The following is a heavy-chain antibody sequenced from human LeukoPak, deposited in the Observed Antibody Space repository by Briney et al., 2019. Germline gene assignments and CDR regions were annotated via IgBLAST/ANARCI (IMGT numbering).Heavy chain of an antibody. CDR2: IYYIGST. CDR3: ARGNYGSGSYPPDY. V-gene: IGHV4-30-4*01. D-gene: IGHD3-10*01. CDR1: GGSISSGDYY. J-gene: IGHJ4*02. Sequence: SETLSLTCTVSGGSISSGDYYWSWIRQPPGKGLEWIGYIYYIGSTYSNPSLKSRVTISLDTSKNQFSLKLSSVTAADTAVYYCARGNYGSGSYPPDYWGQGTLVTVSS.